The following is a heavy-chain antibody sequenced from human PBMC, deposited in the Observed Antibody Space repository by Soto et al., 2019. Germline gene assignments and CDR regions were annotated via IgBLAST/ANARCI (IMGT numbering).Heavy chain of an antibody. D-gene: IGHD1-26*01. Sequence: QGQLVQSGSEVKEPGASVKVSCKASGYSFTSHGISWVRQAPGQGLEWVGRINTYNGNRDYGQNVQGRLTMTTDTPTNTVYMELRSLKSDNTAVYYCALDLRVGANTDALNVGGQGTVVTVSS. CDR3: ALDLRVGANTDALNV. J-gene: IGHJ3*01. CDR1: GYSFTSHG. V-gene: IGHV1-18*01. CDR2: INTYNGNR.